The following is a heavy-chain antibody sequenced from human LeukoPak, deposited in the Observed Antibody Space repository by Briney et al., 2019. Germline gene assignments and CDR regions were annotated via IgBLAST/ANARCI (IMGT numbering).Heavy chain of an antibody. CDR1: GFTFYDYA. Sequence: PGGSLRLSCAASGFTFYDYAMHWVRQAPGKGLVWVSRINSDGSSTSYAESVKGRFTISRDNAKNTLYLQMNSLRAEDTAVYYCATVTVTTAFDYWGQGTLVTVSS. J-gene: IGHJ4*02. V-gene: IGHV3-74*01. CDR2: INSDGSST. D-gene: IGHD4-17*01. CDR3: ATVTVTTAFDY.